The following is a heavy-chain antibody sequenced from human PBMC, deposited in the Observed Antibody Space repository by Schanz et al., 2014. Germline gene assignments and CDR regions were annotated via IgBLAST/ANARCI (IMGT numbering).Heavy chain of an antibody. Sequence: QVQLVDSGGGLVKPGGSLRLSCAASGFTFSDYYMTWIRQAPGKGLEWVSDISDSGDSTHYADSVKGRFTISRDNAKSSLYLQMNSLSAEDTDVYYCAKVAPAATYLDSWGLGTLVTVSS. V-gene: IGHV3-11*01. J-gene: IGHJ4*02. CDR3: AKVAPAATYLDS. CDR1: GFTFSDYY. CDR2: ISDSGDST. D-gene: IGHD2-2*01.